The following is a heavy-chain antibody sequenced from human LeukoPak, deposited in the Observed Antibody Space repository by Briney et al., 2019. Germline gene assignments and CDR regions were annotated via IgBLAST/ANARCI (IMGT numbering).Heavy chain of an antibody. CDR1: GFTFSSYA. CDR2: ISYDGSNK. Sequence: GGSLRLSCAASGFTFSSYAMHWVRQAPGKGLEWVAVISYDGSNKYYADSVKGRFTISRDNSKNTLYLQMNSLRAEDTAVYYCARGGKAMYYFNYWGQGTLVTVFS. D-gene: IGHD4-23*01. CDR3: ARGGKAMYYFNY. J-gene: IGHJ4*02. V-gene: IGHV3-30*04.